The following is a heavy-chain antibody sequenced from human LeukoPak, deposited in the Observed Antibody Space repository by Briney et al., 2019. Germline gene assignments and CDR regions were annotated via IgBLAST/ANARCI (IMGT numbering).Heavy chain of an antibody. CDR3: ARGGIEVAGYVEF. V-gene: IGHV3-74*01. J-gene: IGHJ4*02. CDR2: INSDGSST. D-gene: IGHD6-19*01. Sequence: GGSLRLSCAASGFTFGSYWVHWVRQAPGKGLVWVSRINSDGSSTTYADSVKGRFTTSRDNAKNTLYLQMNSLRAEDTAVYYCARGGIEVAGYVEFWGQGTLATVSS. CDR1: GFTFGSYW.